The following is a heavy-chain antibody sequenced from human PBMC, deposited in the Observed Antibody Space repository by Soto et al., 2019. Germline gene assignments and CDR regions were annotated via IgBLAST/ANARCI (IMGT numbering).Heavy chain of an antibody. V-gene: IGHV4-59*08. CDR3: ARLVNTNYYYYMDV. D-gene: IGHD3-22*01. Sequence: QVQLQESGPGLVKPSETLSLTCTVSGGSISSYYWSWIRQPPGKGLEWIGYIYYSGSTNYNPSLKSRVTISVDTSKNQFSLKLSSVTAADTAVYYCARLVNTNYYYYMDVWGKGTTVTVSS. CDR2: IYYSGST. CDR1: GGSISSYY. J-gene: IGHJ6*03.